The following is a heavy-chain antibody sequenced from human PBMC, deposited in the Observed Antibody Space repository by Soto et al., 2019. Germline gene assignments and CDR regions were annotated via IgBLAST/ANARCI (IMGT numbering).Heavy chain of an antibody. D-gene: IGHD3-10*01. CDR2: IWYDGSNK. J-gene: IGHJ6*02. V-gene: IGHV3-33*01. CDR3: ARRNYYGSGRAGMDV. CDR1: GFTFSSYG. Sequence: PGGSLRLSCAASGFTFSSYGMHWVRQAPGKGLEWVAVIWYDGSNKYYADSVKGRFTISRDNSKNTLYLQMNSLRAEDTAVYYCARRNYYGSGRAGMDVWGQGTTVTVSS.